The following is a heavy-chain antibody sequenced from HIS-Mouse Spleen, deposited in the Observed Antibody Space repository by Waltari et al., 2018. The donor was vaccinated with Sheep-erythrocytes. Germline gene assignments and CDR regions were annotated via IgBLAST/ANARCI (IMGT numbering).Heavy chain of an antibody. CDR3: AKDRGGYFDL. Sequence: QVQLVESGGGVVQPGRSLRLSCAASGLTFSSFGMHWVRQAPGKGLEWVAVISYDGSNKYYADSVKGRFTISRDNSKNTLYLQMNSLRAEDTAVYYCAKDRGGYFDLWGRGTLVTVSS. CDR1: GLTFSSFG. V-gene: IGHV3-30*18. D-gene: IGHD3-10*01. CDR2: ISYDGSNK. J-gene: IGHJ2*01.